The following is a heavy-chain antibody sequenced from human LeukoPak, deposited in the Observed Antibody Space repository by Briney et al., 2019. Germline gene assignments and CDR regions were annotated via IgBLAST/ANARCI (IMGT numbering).Heavy chain of an antibody. CDR3: ARSGIAVKYDHRSELHFDY. V-gene: IGHV6-1*01. J-gene: IGHJ4*02. Sequence: SQTLSLTCAISGDSVSSNSAAWNWIRQSPSRGLEWLGRTYYRSKWYNDYAVSVKSRITINPDTSKNQFSLQLNSVTPEDTAVYYCARSGIAVKYDHRSELHFDYWGQGTLVTVSS. D-gene: IGHD6-19*01. CDR2: TYYRSKWYN. CDR1: GDSVSSNSAA.